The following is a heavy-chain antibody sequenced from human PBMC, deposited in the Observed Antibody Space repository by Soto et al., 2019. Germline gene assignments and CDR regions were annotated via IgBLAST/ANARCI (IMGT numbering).Heavy chain of an antibody. CDR3: ASRPQRYSSSWYGALYYYYGMDV. Sequence: SVKVSCKASGGTFSSYAISWVRQSPGQGLEWMGGIIPIFGTANYAQKFQGRVTITADESTSTAYMELSSLRSEDTAVYYCASRPQRYSSSWYGALYYYYGMDVWGQGTTVTVSS. CDR1: GGTFSSYA. CDR2: IIPIFGTA. D-gene: IGHD6-13*01. J-gene: IGHJ6*02. V-gene: IGHV1-69*13.